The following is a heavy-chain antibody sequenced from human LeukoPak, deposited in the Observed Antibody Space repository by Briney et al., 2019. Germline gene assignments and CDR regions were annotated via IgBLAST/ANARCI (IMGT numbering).Heavy chain of an antibody. CDR3: ARVGGNDSTGHYSVDY. Sequence: PSETLSLTCAVSGYSITTVYWWGWIRQTPGRGLEWIGSLHHSGITSYNPSLKSRVTISVDTSKNQFSLRLSSVTAADTAVYYCARVGGNDSTGHYSVDYWGQGTLVTVSS. CDR2: LHHSGIT. CDR1: GYSITTVYW. J-gene: IGHJ4*02. V-gene: IGHV4-38-2*01. D-gene: IGHD3-22*01.